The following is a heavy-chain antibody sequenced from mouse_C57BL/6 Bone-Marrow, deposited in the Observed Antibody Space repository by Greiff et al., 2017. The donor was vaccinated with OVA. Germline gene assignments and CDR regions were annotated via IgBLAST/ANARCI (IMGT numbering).Heavy chain of an antibody. CDR2: ISYDGSN. CDR1: GYSITSGYY. Sequence: DVQLQESGPGLVKPSQSLSLTCSVTGYSITSGYYWNWIRQFPGNKLEWMGYISYDGSNNYNPSLKNRISITRDTSKNQFFLKLNSVTTEDTATYYCARGTVVPYYFDYWGQGTTLTVSS. J-gene: IGHJ2*01. V-gene: IGHV3-6*01. CDR3: ARGTVVPYYFDY. D-gene: IGHD1-1*01.